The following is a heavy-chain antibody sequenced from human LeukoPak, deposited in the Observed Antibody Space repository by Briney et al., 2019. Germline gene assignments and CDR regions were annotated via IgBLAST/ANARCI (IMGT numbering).Heavy chain of an antibody. CDR3: ARRGNIWYYFDY. V-gene: IGHV1-2*02. Sequence: ASLKVSCKTSGYTFTDYYIHWVRQAPGQGLEWLGWFSPNSGGTRYAQKFQGRVTMTRDTSISTAYMEPSRLRSDDTAVYYCARRGNIWYYFDYWGQGTLVTVSS. D-gene: IGHD6-13*01. CDR1: GYTFTDYY. CDR2: FSPNSGGT. J-gene: IGHJ4*02.